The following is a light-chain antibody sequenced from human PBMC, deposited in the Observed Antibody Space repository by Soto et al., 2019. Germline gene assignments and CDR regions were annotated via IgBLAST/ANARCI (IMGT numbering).Light chain of an antibody. J-gene: IGLJ1*01. CDR2: EVS. CDR3: SSYTNGGTYV. V-gene: IGLV2-14*01. Sequence: QSVLAQPASVSGSPGQSITISCTGTSSDVGGYNYVSWHQLHPGKAPKLMVYEVSNRPSGVSNRFSGSKSSNTASLTISGLQGEDEADYYCSSYTNGGTYVFGTGTKGTVL. CDR1: SSDVGGYNY.